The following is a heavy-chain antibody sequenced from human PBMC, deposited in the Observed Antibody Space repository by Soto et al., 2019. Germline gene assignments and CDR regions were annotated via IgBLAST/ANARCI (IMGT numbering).Heavy chain of an antibody. J-gene: IGHJ3*02. D-gene: IGHD4-17*01. CDR1: GYSFTSYW. CDR2: IYPGDSDT. CDR3: ARRRVMTTVIEDAFDI. V-gene: IGHV5-51*01. Sequence: GESLKISCKGSGYSFTSYWIGWVRQMPGKGLEWMGIIYPGDSDTRYSPSFQGQVTISADKSISTAYLQWSSLKASDTAMYYCARRRVMTTVIEDAFDIWGQGTMVTVSS.